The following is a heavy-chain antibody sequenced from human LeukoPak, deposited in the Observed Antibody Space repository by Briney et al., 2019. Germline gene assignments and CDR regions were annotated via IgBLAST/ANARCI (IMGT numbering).Heavy chain of an antibody. J-gene: IGHJ3*02. V-gene: IGHV4-61*02. Sequence: SQTLSLTCTVSGGSISSGSYYWSWIRQPAGKGLEWIGRIYTSGSTNYNPSLKSRVTISVDTSKNQFSLKLSSVTAADTAVYFCAGVSDCGGDYFAFDIWGQGTMVTVSS. CDR3: AGVSDCGGDYFAFDI. CDR2: IYTSGST. D-gene: IGHD2-21*02. CDR1: GGSISSGSYY.